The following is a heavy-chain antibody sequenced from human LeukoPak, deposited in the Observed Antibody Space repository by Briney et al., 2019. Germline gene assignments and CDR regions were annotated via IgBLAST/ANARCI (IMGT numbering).Heavy chain of an antibody. CDR2: IIPILGIA. J-gene: IGHJ4*02. CDR1: GGTFSSYA. CDR3: AREVTSGYLAYYFDY. D-gene: IGHD3-22*01. Sequence: SVKVSCKASGGTFSSYAISWVRQAPGQGLEWMGRIIPILGIANYAQKFQGRVTITADKSTSTAYMELSSLRSEDTAAYYCAREVTSGYLAYYFDYWGQGTLVTVSS. V-gene: IGHV1-69*04.